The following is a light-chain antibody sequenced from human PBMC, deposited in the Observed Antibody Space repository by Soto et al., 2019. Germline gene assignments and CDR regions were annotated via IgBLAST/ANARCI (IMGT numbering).Light chain of an antibody. V-gene: IGLV2-23*01. CDR1: SSDVGSYNL. CDR3: CSFADSNTYV. CDR2: EGS. J-gene: IGLJ1*01. Sequence: QSALTQPASVSGSPGQSITISCTGTSSDVGSYNLVSWYQQHPGKAPKLMIYEGSKRPSGVSNRFSGSKSGNTASLTISGLQAEDEADYYCCSFADSNTYVFGTGTKVHRP.